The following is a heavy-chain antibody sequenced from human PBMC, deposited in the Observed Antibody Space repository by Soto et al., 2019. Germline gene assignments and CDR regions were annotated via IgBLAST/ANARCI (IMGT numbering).Heavy chain of an antibody. V-gene: IGHV3-30*18. J-gene: IGHJ6*02. CDR1: GFTFSSYG. CDR2: ISYDGSNK. CDR3: AKERSVRFLEWLPLYGMDV. Sequence: GGSLRLSCAASGFTFSSYGMHWVRQAPGKGLEWVAVISYDGSNKYYADSVKGRFTISRDNSKNTLYLQMNSPRAEDTAVYYCAKERSVRFLEWLPLYGMDVWGQGTTVTVSS. D-gene: IGHD3-3*01.